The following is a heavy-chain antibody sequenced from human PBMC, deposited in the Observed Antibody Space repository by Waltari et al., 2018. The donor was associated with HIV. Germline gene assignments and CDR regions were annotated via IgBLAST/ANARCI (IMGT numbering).Heavy chain of an antibody. CDR2: INTITGNT. J-gene: IGHJ4*02. V-gene: IGHV7-4-1*02. CDR1: GYTFTSYA. CDR3: ARNREGPLDY. D-gene: IGHD1-26*01. Sequence: QVQLVQSGSELKKPGASVKVSCKASGYTFTSYAVNWVQQAPGQGLGWMGWINTITGNTTYVHGFTGRFVYSLDTSVSTAYLQISSLNAEDTAVYYCARNREGPLDYWGQGTLVTVSS.